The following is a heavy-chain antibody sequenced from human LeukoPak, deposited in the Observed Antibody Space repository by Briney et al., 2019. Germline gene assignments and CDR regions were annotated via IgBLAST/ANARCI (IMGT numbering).Heavy chain of an antibody. D-gene: IGHD3-10*01. Sequence: GGSLRLSCAVSGFTFSSYAMSWARQAPGKGLEWVSSISSGGGDTHYADSVKGRFTISRDNSKNTLHLQMNSLRAEDTAVYYCAKKGGSGSYYNFNYWGQGTLVTVSS. J-gene: IGHJ4*02. CDR1: GFTFSSYA. V-gene: IGHV3-23*01. CDR2: ISSGGGDT. CDR3: AKKGGSGSYYNFNY.